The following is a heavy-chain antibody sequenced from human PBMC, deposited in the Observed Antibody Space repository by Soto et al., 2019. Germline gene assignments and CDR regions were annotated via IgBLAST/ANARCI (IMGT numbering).Heavy chain of an antibody. Sequence: QVQLVQSGAEVKKPGSSVKFSCKASGGTFSSYAISWVRQAPGQGLEWLGGIIPIFGTANYAQKFQGRVTITAYKSTSTAYMELSSLRSEDTAVYYCAREKWESPSVGMDVWGQGTTVTVSS. D-gene: IGHD1-26*01. J-gene: IGHJ6*02. V-gene: IGHV1-69*06. CDR1: GGTFSSYA. CDR3: AREKWESPSVGMDV. CDR2: IIPIFGTA.